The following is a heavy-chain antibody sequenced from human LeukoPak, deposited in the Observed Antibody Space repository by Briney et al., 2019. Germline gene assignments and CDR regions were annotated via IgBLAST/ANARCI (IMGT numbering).Heavy chain of an antibody. D-gene: IGHD7-27*01. CDR3: ARDLGYPLTYYFDY. J-gene: IGHJ4*02. Sequence: GASVKVSCKASGYTFTSYDINWVRQATGQGLEWMGWMNPNSGNTGYAQKFQGRVTMTRNTSISTAYMELSSLRSEDTAVYYCARDLGYPLTYYFDYWGQGTLVTVSS. CDR1: GYTFTSYD. CDR2: MNPNSGNT. V-gene: IGHV1-8*01.